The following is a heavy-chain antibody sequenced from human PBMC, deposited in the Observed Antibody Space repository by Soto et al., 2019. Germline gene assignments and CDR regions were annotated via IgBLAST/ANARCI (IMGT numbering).Heavy chain of an antibody. D-gene: IGHD3-3*01. Sequence: ASVKVSCKASGYTFTSYYMHWVRHAPGQGLERMGIINPSGGSTSYAQKFQGRVTMTRDTSTSTVYMELSSLRSEATAVYYCARGSTIFEVVIQIDYWGQGTMVTVSS. J-gene: IGHJ4*02. CDR1: GYTFTSYY. CDR2: INPSGGST. CDR3: ARGSTIFEVVIQIDY. V-gene: IGHV1-46*01.